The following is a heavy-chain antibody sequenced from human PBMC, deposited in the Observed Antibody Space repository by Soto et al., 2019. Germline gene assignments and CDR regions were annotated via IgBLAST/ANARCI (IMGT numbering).Heavy chain of an antibody. CDR3: ARHNEGSGFRLDY. Sequence: GESLKISCKGSGYIFTDHWIGWVRQKPGKGLEWMGIIWPGDSDTRYSPSFHGQVTISADKSINTAYLQWNSMEASDTAIYYCARHNEGSGFRLDYWGQGTQVTVSS. CDR1: GYIFTDHW. V-gene: IGHV5-51*01. D-gene: IGHD2-15*01. CDR2: IWPGDSDT. J-gene: IGHJ4*02.